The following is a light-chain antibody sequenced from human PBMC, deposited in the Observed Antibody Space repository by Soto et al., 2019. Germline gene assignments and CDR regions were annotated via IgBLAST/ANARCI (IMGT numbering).Light chain of an antibody. Sequence: DIQMTQSPSSLSASVGDRVTISCRASQIISTYLNWYQQKPGTAPRLLISRASSVKSGVPQRFSGNGSGRDFTLTISSLRTEDIATYFCQQSYTSPPWTFGQGTKVEVK. J-gene: IGKJ1*01. V-gene: IGKV1-39*01. CDR2: RAS. CDR3: QQSYTSPPWT. CDR1: QIISTY.